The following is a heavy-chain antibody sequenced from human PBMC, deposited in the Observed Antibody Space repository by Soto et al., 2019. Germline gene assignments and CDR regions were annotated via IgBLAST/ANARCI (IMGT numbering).Heavy chain of an antibody. CDR1: GFTFSSYA. CDR2: ISYDGSNK. V-gene: IGHV3-30-3*01. Sequence: QVQLVESGGGVVQPGRSLRLSCAASGFTFSSYAMHWVRQAPGKGLEWVAVISYDGSNKYYADSVKGRFTISRDNSKNTLYLQMNSLRAEDTAVYYCARELEWELPSRNFDYWGQGTLVTVFS. J-gene: IGHJ4*02. D-gene: IGHD1-26*01. CDR3: ARELEWELPSRNFDY.